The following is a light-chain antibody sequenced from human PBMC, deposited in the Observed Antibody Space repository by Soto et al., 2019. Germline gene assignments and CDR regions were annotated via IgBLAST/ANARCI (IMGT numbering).Light chain of an antibody. CDR3: CSFARGSTLV. V-gene: IGLV2-23*01. CDR1: SSDVGSYNL. CDR2: EGS. Sequence: QSALTQPASVSGSPGQSITISCTGTSSDVGSYNLVSWYQQHPGNAPKLVIYEGSKRPSGVPNRFFGSKSGNTASLTISGLQAEDEADYYCCSFARGSTLVFGGGTKVTVL. J-gene: IGLJ3*02.